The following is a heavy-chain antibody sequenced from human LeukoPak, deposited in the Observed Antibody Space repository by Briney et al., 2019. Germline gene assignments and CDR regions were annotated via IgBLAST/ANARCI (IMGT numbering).Heavy chain of an antibody. CDR2: MNPNSGNT. CDR1: GYTFTSYD. D-gene: IGHD6-19*01. J-gene: IGHJ5*02. Sequence: GASVKVSCKASGYTFTSYDINWVRQATGQGLEWMGWMNPNSGNTGYAQKFQGRVTMTRNTSISTAYMELSSLRSEDTAVYYCARAPGARYSSHNWFDPWGQGTLVTVSS. V-gene: IGHV1-8*01. CDR3: ARAPGARYSSHNWFDP.